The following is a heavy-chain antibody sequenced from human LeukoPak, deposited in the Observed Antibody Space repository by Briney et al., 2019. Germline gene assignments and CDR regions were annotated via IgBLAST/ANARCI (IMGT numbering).Heavy chain of an antibody. V-gene: IGHV1-2*04. CDR2: INPNSGGT. D-gene: IGHD3-10*01. CDR1: GYTFTGYY. J-gene: IGHJ4*02. Sequence: ASVKVSCKASGYTFTGYYMHWVRQAPGQGLEWMGWINPNSGGTNYAQKFQGWATMTRDTSISTAYMELSRLRSDDTAVYYCARDGAVRGVIIDYWGQGTLVTVSS. CDR3: ARDGAVRGVIIDY.